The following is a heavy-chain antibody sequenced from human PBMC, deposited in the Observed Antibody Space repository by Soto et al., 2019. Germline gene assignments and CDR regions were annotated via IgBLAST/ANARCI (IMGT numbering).Heavy chain of an antibody. D-gene: IGHD2-8*02. CDR2: VSPRNGDT. CDR3: ARGGSYWARRHYFDS. J-gene: IGHJ4*02. Sequence: QVQLVQSGAEMKKPGASVKVSCKASGYTFTSYDINWVRHAAGQGPEWMGSVSPRNGDTAFAQKYQGRVTVTSNTSMSTVYMELSKLRADDTAVYYCARGGSYWARRHYFDSWGQGTLVTVSS. CDR1: GYTFTSYD. V-gene: IGHV1-8*02.